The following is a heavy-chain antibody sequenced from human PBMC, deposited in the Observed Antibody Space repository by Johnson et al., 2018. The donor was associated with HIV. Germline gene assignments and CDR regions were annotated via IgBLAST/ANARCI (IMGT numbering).Heavy chain of an antibody. J-gene: IGHJ3*02. CDR2: ISYDGSNK. CDR3: ARDRPIAPFDI. CDR1: GFTFSSYA. V-gene: IGHV3-30-3*01. D-gene: IGHD3-22*01. Sequence: QVQLVESGGGGVQPGRSMRLSCAASGFTFSSYAMHWVRQAPGKGLEWVAVISYDGSNKYYADSVKGRFTISRDNSKNTLYLQRNSLRAEDTAVYYCARDRPIAPFDIWGQGTMVTVSS.